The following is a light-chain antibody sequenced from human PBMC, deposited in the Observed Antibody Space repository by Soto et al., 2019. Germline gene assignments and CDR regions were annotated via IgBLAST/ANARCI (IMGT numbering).Light chain of an antibody. Sequence: DIQMTQSPSSLSASVGDRVTITCRASQSIANYLNWYQQKPGKAPKLLIYAASSLQSGVPSRFSGSGFGTDFTLTISSLQPEDFATYYCQQNYSPPPITFGQGTRLENK. J-gene: IGKJ5*01. CDR3: QQNYSPPPIT. CDR2: AAS. CDR1: QSIANY. V-gene: IGKV1-39*01.